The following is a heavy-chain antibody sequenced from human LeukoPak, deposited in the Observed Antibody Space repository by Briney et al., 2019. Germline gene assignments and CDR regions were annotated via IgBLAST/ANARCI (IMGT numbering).Heavy chain of an antibody. CDR2: ISGSGGST. D-gene: IGHD3-22*01. Sequence: GGSLRLSCAASGFTFSSYAMSWVRQAPGKGLEWVSAISGSGGSTYYADSVKGRFTISRDNSKNTLYLQMNSLRAEDTAVYYCAKLSGYYYYYYYYMDVWGKGTTVTVSS. J-gene: IGHJ6*03. CDR3: AKLSGYYYYYYYYMDV. CDR1: GFTFSSYA. V-gene: IGHV3-23*01.